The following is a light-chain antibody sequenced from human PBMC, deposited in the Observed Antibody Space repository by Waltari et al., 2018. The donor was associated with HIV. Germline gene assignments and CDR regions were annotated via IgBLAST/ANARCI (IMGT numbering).Light chain of an antibody. CDR3: AAWDDSLKV. Sequence: QSVLTQPPSASGTPGQRVTISCSGSSSHIGSNYVYWYQQLPGTAPKLLIYRNNQRPSGVPDRFSGSKSGTSASLAISGLRSEDEADYYCAAWDDSLKVFGTGTKVTVL. J-gene: IGLJ1*01. V-gene: IGLV1-47*01. CDR1: SSHIGSNY. CDR2: RNN.